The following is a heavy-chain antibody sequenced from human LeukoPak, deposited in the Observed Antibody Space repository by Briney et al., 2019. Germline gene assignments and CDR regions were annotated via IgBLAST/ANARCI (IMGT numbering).Heavy chain of an antibody. CDR1: GGSFSGYY. V-gene: IGHV4-34*01. Sequence: SETLSLTCAVYGGSFSGYYWSWIRQPPGKGLERIGEINHSGSTNYNPSLKSRVTISVDTSKNQFSLKLSSVTAADTAVYYCARDHAVAGTSEIHDAFDIWGQGTMVTVSS. D-gene: IGHD6-19*01. CDR2: INHSGST. J-gene: IGHJ3*02. CDR3: ARDHAVAGTSEIHDAFDI.